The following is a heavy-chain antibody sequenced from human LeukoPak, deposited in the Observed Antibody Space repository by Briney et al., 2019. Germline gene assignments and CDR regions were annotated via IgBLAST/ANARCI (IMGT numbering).Heavy chain of an antibody. CDR1: GYTFTSYG. V-gene: IGHV1-18*01. D-gene: IGHD3-22*01. J-gene: IGHJ3*02. CDR3: ARDTYYYDSSGYPSDI. CDR2: ISAYNGNT. Sequence: ASVKVSCKVSGYTFTSYGISWVRQAPGQGLEWMGWISAYNGNTNYAQKFQGRVSMTTDTSTSTAYMELRSLRSDDTAVYYCARDTYYYDSSGYPSDIWGQGTMVTVSS.